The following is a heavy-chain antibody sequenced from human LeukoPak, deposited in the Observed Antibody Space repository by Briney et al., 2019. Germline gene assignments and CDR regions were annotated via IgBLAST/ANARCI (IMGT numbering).Heavy chain of an antibody. CDR1: GYTFTSYD. V-gene: IGHV1-8*01. CDR2: MNPNSGNT. CDR3: ARGVGGYSYGLGAYWFDP. D-gene: IGHD5-18*01. J-gene: IGHJ5*02. Sequence: GASVKVSCKASGYTFTSYDINWVRQATGQGLEWLGWMNPNSGNTGYAQKFQGRVTMTRNTSISTAYMEPSSLRSEDTAVYYWARGVGGYSYGLGAYWFDPWGQGTLVTVSS.